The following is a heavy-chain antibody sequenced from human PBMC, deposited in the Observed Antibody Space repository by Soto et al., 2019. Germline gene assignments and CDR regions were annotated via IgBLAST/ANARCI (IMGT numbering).Heavy chain of an antibody. CDR2: IYTSGST. V-gene: IGHV4-4*07. J-gene: IGHJ4*02. CDR1: GGSISSYY. Sequence: SESIYLSCTFSGGSISSYYWGWIRQPAGKGLEWIGRIYTSGSTNYNPSLKGRFTVSRDISNNTLYLHMSSLRAEDTAVYYCATDARNVGIGYFDSWGLGTLVTVSS. CDR3: ATDARNVGIGYFDS. D-gene: IGHD1-26*01.